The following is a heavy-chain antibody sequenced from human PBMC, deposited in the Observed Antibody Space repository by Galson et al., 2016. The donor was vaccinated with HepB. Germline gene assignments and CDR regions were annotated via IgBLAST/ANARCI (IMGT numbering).Heavy chain of an antibody. J-gene: IGHJ5*02. Sequence: SLRLSCAASGFAFSDSYMSWIRQAPGKGLEFVAYMSPSGTTIHYGDSVKGRFTISRDNAKETLLLQMNTLRGEDTAVYYCARDQYYGSRWFDPWGQGTLVTVSS. CDR3: ARDQYYGSRWFDP. V-gene: IGHV3-11*01. D-gene: IGHD3-10*01. CDR1: GFAFSDSY. CDR2: MSPSGTTI.